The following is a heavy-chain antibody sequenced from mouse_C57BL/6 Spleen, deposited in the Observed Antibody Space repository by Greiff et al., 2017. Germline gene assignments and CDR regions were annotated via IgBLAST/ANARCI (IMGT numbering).Heavy chain of an antibody. CDR2: IDPSDSYT. CDR3: ARWGAKYFDY. V-gene: IGHV1-59*01. J-gene: IGHJ2*01. Sequence: FQLQQPGAELVRPGTSVKLSCKASGYTFTSYWMHWVKQRPGQGLEWIGVIDPSDSYTNYNQKFKGKATLTVDTSSSTAYMQLSSLTSEDSAVYYCARWGAKYFDYWGQGTTLTVSS. CDR1: GYTFTSYW.